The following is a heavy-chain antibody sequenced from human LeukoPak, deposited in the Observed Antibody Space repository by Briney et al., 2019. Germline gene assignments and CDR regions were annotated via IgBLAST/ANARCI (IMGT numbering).Heavy chain of an antibody. J-gene: IGHJ4*02. Sequence: SQTLSLTCTVSSGSVSSDNHYWSWIRQPAGKGLEWIGRMYTDGSTNYNPSLKSRVTISVDMSKNQFSLKLNSVTAADTAVYYCARDRRGGKPYYFDNWGQGTLVIVSS. CDR3: ARDRRGGKPYYFDN. V-gene: IGHV4-61*02. CDR1: SGSVSSDNHY. CDR2: MYTDGST. D-gene: IGHD4-23*01.